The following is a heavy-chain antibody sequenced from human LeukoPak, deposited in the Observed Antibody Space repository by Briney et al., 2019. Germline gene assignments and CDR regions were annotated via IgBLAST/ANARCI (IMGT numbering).Heavy chain of an antibody. Sequence: PGGSLRLSCAASGFTFSSYGMHWVRQAPGKGLEWVAVIWYDGSNKYYADSVKGRFTISRDNSKNTLYLQMNSLRAEDTAVYYCAKPAEQLVPGGFDYWGQGTPVTVSS. CDR2: IWYDGSNK. V-gene: IGHV3-33*06. D-gene: IGHD6-13*01. CDR3: AKPAEQLVPGGFDY. CDR1: GFTFSSYG. J-gene: IGHJ4*02.